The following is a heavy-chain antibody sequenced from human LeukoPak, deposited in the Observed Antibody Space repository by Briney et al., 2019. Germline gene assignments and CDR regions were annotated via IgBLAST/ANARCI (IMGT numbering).Heavy chain of an antibody. CDR3: ATAYFDSSGYSDY. CDR2: IQFDGSNK. CDR1: GLTFSSYG. J-gene: IGHJ4*02. Sequence: GGSLRLSCAASGLTFSSYGMRWVRQAPGKGLEWVAFIQFDGSNKYYADPVKGRFTISRDNSKNTLYLQMNSLRVEDTAVYYCATAYFDSSGYSDYWGQGTLVTVSS. D-gene: IGHD3-22*01. V-gene: IGHV3-30*02.